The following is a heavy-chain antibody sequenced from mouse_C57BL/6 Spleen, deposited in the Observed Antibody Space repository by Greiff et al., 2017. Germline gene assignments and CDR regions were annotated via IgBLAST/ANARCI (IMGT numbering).Heavy chain of an antibody. CDR2: INPNNGGT. J-gene: IGHJ3*01. V-gene: IGHV1-18*01. Sequence: EVQLQQSGPELVKPGASVKIPCKASGYTFTDYNMDWVKQSHGKSLEWIGDINPNNGGTIYNQKFKGKATLTVDKSSSTAYMELRSLTSEDTAVYYCARRSDYDVGGAWFAYWGQGTLVTVSA. D-gene: IGHD2-4*01. CDR3: ARRSDYDVGGAWFAY. CDR1: GYTFTDYN.